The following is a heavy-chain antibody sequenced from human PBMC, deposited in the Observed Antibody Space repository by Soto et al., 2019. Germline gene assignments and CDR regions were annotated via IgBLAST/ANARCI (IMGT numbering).Heavy chain of an antibody. CDR1: GGSISSGDYY. Sequence: QVQLQESGPGLVKPSQTLSLTCTVSGGSISSGDYYWSWIRQPPGKGLEWIGYIYYSGSTYYNPSLKGRVTLSVDTSKIQFSLKLSSVTSADTAVYYCARGRYYDSSGYYYIWGQGTLVTVSS. CDR3: ARGRYYDSSGYYYI. V-gene: IGHV4-30-4*01. D-gene: IGHD3-22*01. J-gene: IGHJ4*02. CDR2: IYYSGST.